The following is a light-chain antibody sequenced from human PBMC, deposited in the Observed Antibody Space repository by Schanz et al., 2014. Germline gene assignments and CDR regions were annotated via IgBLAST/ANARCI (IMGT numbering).Light chain of an antibody. CDR1: SSDVGGYNY. J-gene: IGLJ1*01. CDR3: AVWDDSLNGYV. Sequence: QSALTQPASVSGSPGQSITISCTGTSSDVGGYNYVSWYQQHPGKAPKLMIYDVSKRPSGVPDRFSGSKSGNTASLTISGLQAEDEADYYCAVWDDSLNGYVFGTGTKLTVL. V-gene: IGLV2-14*01. CDR2: DVS.